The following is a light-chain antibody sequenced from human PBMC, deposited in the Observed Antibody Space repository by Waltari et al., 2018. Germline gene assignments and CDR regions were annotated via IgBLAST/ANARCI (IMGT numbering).Light chain of an antibody. CDR3: QQSYSTPQT. V-gene: IGKV1-39*01. J-gene: IGKJ1*01. Sequence: DIQMTQSPSSLSASVGDRVTINCRASQSISTYLNWYQQKPGKAPNLLVYAASSLQSGVPSRFSGSGSGTDFTLTISSLQPEDFATYYCQQSYSTPQTFGQGTKVEIK. CDR1: QSISTY. CDR2: AAS.